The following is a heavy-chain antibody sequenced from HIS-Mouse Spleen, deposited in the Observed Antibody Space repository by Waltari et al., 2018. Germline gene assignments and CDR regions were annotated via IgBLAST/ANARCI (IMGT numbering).Heavy chain of an antibody. Sequence: VQMVQYGTEVKKPGASVKVPCQASGYTFTSYDTNWGRQATGQGLEWMVWMNPNSGNTGYAQKFQGRVTMTRNTSISTAYMELSSLRSEDTAVYYCARWEYCSGGSCQSAFDIWGQGTMVTVSS. V-gene: IGHV1-8*01. CDR2: MNPNSGNT. CDR1: GYTFTSYD. J-gene: IGHJ3*02. D-gene: IGHD2-15*01. CDR3: ARWEYCSGGSCQSAFDI.